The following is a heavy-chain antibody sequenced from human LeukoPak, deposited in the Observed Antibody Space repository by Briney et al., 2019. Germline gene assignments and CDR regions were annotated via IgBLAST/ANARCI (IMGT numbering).Heavy chain of an antibody. V-gene: IGHV3-21*01. Sequence: GGSLRLSCAASGFTFSSYSVNWVRQAPGKGLEWVSSISSSSSYIYYADSVKGRFTISRDNAKNSLYLQMNSLRAEDTAVYYCARGPELRFLEWLFIIDYWGQGTLVTVSS. D-gene: IGHD3-3*01. J-gene: IGHJ4*02. CDR1: GFTFSSYS. CDR2: ISSSSSYI. CDR3: ARGPELRFLEWLFIIDY.